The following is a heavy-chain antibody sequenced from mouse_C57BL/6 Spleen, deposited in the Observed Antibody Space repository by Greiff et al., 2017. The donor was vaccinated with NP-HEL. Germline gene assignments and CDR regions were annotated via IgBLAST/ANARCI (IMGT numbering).Heavy chain of an antibody. V-gene: IGHV1-54*01. D-gene: IGHD2-10*02. Sequence: QVQLQQSGAELVRPGTSVKVSCKASGYAFTNYLIEWVKQRPGQGLEWIGVINPGSGGTNYNEKFKGKATLTADKSSSTAYMQLSSLTSEDSAVYFCARSRYGNYDWYFDVWGTGTTVTVSS. CDR2: INPGSGGT. CDR3: ARSRYGNYDWYFDV. CDR1: GYAFTNYL. J-gene: IGHJ1*03.